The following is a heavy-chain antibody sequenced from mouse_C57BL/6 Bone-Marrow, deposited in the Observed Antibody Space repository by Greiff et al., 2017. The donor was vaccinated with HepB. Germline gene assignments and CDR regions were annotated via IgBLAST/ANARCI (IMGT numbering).Heavy chain of an antibody. V-gene: IGHV1-9*01. CDR3: ANNRRYFDV. CDR1: GYTFTGYW. J-gene: IGHJ1*03. Sequence: QVQLQQSGAELMKPGASVKLSCKASGYTFTGYWIEWVKQRPGHGLEWIGEILPGGGSTNYNEKFKGKATFTADTSSNTAYMQLSSLTTEDSAIYYCANNRRYFDVWGTGTTITVSS. CDR2: ILPGGGST.